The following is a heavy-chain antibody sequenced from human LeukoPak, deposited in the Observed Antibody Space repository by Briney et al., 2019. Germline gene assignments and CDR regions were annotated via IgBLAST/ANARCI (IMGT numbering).Heavy chain of an antibody. CDR2: MNPNSGNT. J-gene: IGHJ4*02. Sequence: ASVKVSCKASGYTFTSYGISWVRQAPGQGLEWMGWMNPNSGNTGYAQKFQGRVTMTRNTSISTAYMELSSLRSEDTAVYYCASKHGYSSGWYWDYWGQGTLVTVSS. CDR3: ASKHGYSSGWYWDY. CDR1: GYTFTSYG. D-gene: IGHD6-19*01. V-gene: IGHV1-8*02.